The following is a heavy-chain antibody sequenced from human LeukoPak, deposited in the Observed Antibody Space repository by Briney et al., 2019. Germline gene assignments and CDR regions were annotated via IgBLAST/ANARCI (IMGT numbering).Heavy chain of an antibody. V-gene: IGHV3-7*01. CDR1: GFTFSSYW. CDR3: ARRQLLWFGELSAFDI. Sequence: GGSLRLSCAASGFTFSSYWMSWVRQAPGKGLEWVANIKQDGSEKYYVDSVKGRFTISRDKAKNSLYLQMNSLRAEDTAVYYCARRQLLWFGELSAFDIWGQGTMVTVSS. CDR2: IKQDGSEK. J-gene: IGHJ3*02. D-gene: IGHD3-10*01.